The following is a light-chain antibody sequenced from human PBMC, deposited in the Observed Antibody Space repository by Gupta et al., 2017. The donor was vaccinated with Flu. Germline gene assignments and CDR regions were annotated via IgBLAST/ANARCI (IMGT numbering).Light chain of an antibody. J-gene: IGLJ3*02. CDR2: GKN. CDR1: SLRSHY. Sequence: SSELTLDPAVSVALGQTVRITCQGDSLRSHYASWHQQKPGQAPVLVIYGKNNRPSGIPDRFSGSSSGNTASLTITGAQAEDEADYYCNSRDSSGNHRGVFGGGTKLTVL. CDR3: NSRDSSGNHRGV. V-gene: IGLV3-19*01.